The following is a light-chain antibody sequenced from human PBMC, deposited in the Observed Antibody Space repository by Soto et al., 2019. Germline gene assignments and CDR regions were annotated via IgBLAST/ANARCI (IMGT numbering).Light chain of an antibody. CDR2: STN. Sequence: QTVVTQEPSFSVSPGGTVTLTCGLNSGSVSTSYYPNWCQQTPGQAPRTLIYSTNIRSSGVPDRFSGSILGNKAALTITGAQADDESTYYCVLYLGGGIWVFGGGTQLTVL. CDR1: SGSVSTSYY. V-gene: IGLV8-61*01. CDR3: VLYLGGGIWV. J-gene: IGLJ3*02.